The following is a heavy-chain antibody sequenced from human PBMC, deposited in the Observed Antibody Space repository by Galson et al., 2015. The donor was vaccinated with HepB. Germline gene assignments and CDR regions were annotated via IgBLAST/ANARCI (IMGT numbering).Heavy chain of an antibody. CDR1: GFTFSGSA. CDR2: IRSKANSYAT. J-gene: IGHJ4*02. CDR3: TGHPYYDILTGYHYFDY. V-gene: IGHV3-73*01. D-gene: IGHD3-9*01. Sequence: SLRLSCAASGFTFSGSAMHWVRQASGKGLEWVGRIRSKANSYATAYAASVKGRFTISRDDSKNTAYLQMNSLKTEDTAVYYCTGHPYYDILTGYHYFDYWGQGTLVTVSS.